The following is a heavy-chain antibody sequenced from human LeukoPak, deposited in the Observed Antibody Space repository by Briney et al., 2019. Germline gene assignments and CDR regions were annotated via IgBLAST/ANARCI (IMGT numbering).Heavy chain of an antibody. CDR3: ARDLGVVEHGAFDI. V-gene: IGHV4-59*01. CDR1: GGSISSYY. Sequence: SETLSLTCTVSGGSISSYYWSWIRQPPGKGLEWIGYIYYIGSTNYNPSLKSRVTISVDTSKNQFSLKLISVTAADTAVYYCARDLGVVEHGAFDIWGQGTMVTVSS. D-gene: IGHD2-15*01. J-gene: IGHJ3*02. CDR2: IYYIGST.